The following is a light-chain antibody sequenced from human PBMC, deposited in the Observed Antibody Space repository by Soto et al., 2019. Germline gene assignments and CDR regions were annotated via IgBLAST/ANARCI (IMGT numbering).Light chain of an antibody. Sequence: HSVLTQPPSASGTHGQRVTISCSGSSSNIGSNTVNWYQQLPGTAPKLLIYSNNQRPSGVPDRFSGSKSGTSASLAISGLHSEDEADYYCAAWDDNLNGVVFGGGTKLTVL. CDR3: AAWDDNLNGVV. CDR1: SSNIGSNT. V-gene: IGLV1-44*01. CDR2: SNN. J-gene: IGLJ2*01.